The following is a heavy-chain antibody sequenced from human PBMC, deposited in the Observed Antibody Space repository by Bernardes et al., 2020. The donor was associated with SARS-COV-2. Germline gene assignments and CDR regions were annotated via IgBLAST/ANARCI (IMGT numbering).Heavy chain of an antibody. Sequence: ASVKVSCKASGYKFITYGISWVRQAPGQGLEWMGEITSHNGNTDYAEKVQDRVTVTTDTSTSTAYMELRSLTTDDTAVYYCARDTIARRPSVAQNGMDVWGQGTTVTVSS. V-gene: IGHV1-18*01. CDR1: GYKFITYG. J-gene: IGHJ6*02. D-gene: IGHD6-6*01. CDR3: ARDTIARRPSVAQNGMDV. CDR2: ITSHNGNT.